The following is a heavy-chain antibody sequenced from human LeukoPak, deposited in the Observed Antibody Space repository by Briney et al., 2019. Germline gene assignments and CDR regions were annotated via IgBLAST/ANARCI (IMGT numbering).Heavy chain of an antibody. Sequence: GGSLRLSCAASGFTFSRFGMHWVRQAPGKGLEWVSYISSSSGTIYYADSVKGRFTISRDNAKSSLYLQMNGLRDEDTAVYYCARDQSDYYGSGSYSEGSYWGQGTLVTVSS. J-gene: IGHJ4*02. D-gene: IGHD3-10*01. CDR3: ARDQSDYYGSGSYSEGSY. CDR1: GFTFSRFG. CDR2: ISSSSGTI. V-gene: IGHV3-48*02.